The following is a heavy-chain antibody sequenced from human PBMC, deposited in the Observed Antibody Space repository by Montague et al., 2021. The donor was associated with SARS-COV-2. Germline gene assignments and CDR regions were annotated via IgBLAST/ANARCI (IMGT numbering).Heavy chain of an antibody. V-gene: IGHV3-9*01. CDR2: FSWKGHSI. D-gene: IGHD6-19*01. Sequence: SLRLSCAASGFSVDNSDMHWVRQAPGKGLEWVSGFSWKGHSIGYAASVEGRFTISRDSGKNSLYLQMNSLTVEDTALYYCAKDLNSAVAGPTMGHWGQGTLSPSPQ. CDR3: AKDLNSAVAGPTMGH. CDR1: GFSVDNSD. J-gene: IGHJ4*02.